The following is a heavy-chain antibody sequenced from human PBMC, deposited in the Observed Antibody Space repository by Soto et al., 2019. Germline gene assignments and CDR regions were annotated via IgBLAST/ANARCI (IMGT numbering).Heavy chain of an antibody. D-gene: IGHD6-13*01. CDR1: GYTFPSYG. J-gene: IGHJ6*02. CDR3: ARGVAAAETYEYYSMDV. CDR2: ISAYNGNT. V-gene: IGHV1-18*01. Sequence: QVQLVQSGAEVKKPGASVKVSCKASGYTFPSYGISWVRQAPGQGLEWMGWISAYNGNTNYAQNLQGRVTMTTDTSTSTAYTDLRSLTPDDKAVYYCARGVAAAETYEYYSMDVWGRGTTVTVAS.